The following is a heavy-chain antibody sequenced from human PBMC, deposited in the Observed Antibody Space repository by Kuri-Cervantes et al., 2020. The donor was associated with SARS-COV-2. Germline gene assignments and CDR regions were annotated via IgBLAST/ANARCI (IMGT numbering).Heavy chain of an antibody. D-gene: IGHD3-22*01. CDR3: AREFYYDSSGYYYGGALDY. CDR2: IWYDGSNK. CDR1: GFTFSSYG. J-gene: IGHJ4*02. V-gene: IGHV3-33*01. Sequence: GGSLRLSCAASGFTFSSYGMHWVRQAPGKGLEWVAVIWYDGSNKYYADSVKGRFTISRDNSKNTLYLQMNSLRAEDTAVYYCAREFYYDSSGYYYGGALDYCGQGTLVTVSS.